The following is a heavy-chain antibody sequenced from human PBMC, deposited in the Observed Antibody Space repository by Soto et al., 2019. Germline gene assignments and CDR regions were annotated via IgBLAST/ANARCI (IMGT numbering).Heavy chain of an antibody. D-gene: IGHD2-21*02. CDR1: GGSISSSSYY. J-gene: IGHJ3*02. V-gene: IGHV4-39*01. CDR3: ATTVDDFNALDI. Sequence: SETLSLTCTVSGGSISSSSYYWGWIRQPPGKGLEWIGSIYYSGSTYYNPSLKSRVTISVDTSKNQFSLKLSSVTAADTAVYYCATTVDDFNALDIWGQGTMVTVSS. CDR2: IYYSGST.